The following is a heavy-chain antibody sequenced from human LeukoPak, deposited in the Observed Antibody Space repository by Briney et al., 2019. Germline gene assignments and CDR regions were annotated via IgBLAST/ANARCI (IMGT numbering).Heavy chain of an antibody. Sequence: GGSLRLSCAASGFTVSSNYMSWVRQAPGKGLEWVSVIYSGGSTYYADSVKGRFTISRDNSKNTLYLQMNSLRAENTAVYYCARLTGYYYYGMDVWGRGTTVTVSS. CDR2: IYSGGST. CDR1: GFTVSSNY. J-gene: IGHJ6*02. CDR3: ARLTGYYYYGMDV. V-gene: IGHV3-66*04. D-gene: IGHD3-16*01.